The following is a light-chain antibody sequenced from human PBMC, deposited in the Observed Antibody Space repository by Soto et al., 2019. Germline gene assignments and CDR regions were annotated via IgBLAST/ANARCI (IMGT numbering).Light chain of an antibody. CDR1: QIIGRF. Sequence: DIQMTQSPSTLSASVGDRVTITCRASQIIGRFLAWYQHQPGKAPKLLIYDASTLESGVPSRFSGTGSGTEFTFSITSLQPEDFGTYYCQQCYMGWTFGQGTKVDFK. V-gene: IGKV1-5*01. CDR3: QQCYMGWT. J-gene: IGKJ1*01. CDR2: DAS.